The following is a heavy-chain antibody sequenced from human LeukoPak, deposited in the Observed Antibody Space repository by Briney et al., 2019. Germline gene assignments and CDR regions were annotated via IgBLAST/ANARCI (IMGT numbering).Heavy chain of an antibody. CDR2: ISGSGGST. CDR3: AKDSLVFYIMAARMDDAFDI. D-gene: IGHD6-6*01. CDR1: GFTFSSYA. J-gene: IGHJ3*02. V-gene: IGHV3-23*01. Sequence: GGSLRLSCAASGFTFSSYAMSWVRQAPGKGLEWVSAISGSGGSTYYADSVKGRFTISRDNSKNTLYLQMNSLRAEDTAVYYCAKDSLVFYIMAARMDDAFDIWGQGTMVTVSS.